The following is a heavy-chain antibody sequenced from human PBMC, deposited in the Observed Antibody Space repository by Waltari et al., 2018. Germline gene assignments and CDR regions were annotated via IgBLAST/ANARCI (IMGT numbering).Heavy chain of an antibody. J-gene: IGHJ4*02. CDR1: GGSISSSSYY. CDR3: ASPFTRGSGYYYFDY. Sequence: QLQLQESGPGLVKPSETLSLTCTVSGGSISSSSYYWGWIRQPPGKGLEWIGSIYYSWCTYYNPSLKSRVTISVDTSKNQFSLKLSSVTAADTAVYYCASPFTRGSGYYYFDYWGQGTLVTVSS. V-gene: IGHV4-39*07. D-gene: IGHD3-22*01. CDR2: IYYSWCT.